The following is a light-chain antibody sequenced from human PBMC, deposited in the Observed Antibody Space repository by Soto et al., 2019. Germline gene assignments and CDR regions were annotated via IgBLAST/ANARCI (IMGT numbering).Light chain of an antibody. CDR3: SSYTSTNTLI. J-gene: IGLJ2*01. CDR2: DVN. V-gene: IGLV2-14*03. CDR1: SSDVGSYNY. Sequence: QSALPQPASVSGSPGHAIAISCTGTSSDVGSYNYVSWHQQHPGKAPKVIIYDVNIRPSGVSGRFSGSKSANTASLTISGLHAEDEADYYCSSYTSTNTLIFGVGTQVTVL.